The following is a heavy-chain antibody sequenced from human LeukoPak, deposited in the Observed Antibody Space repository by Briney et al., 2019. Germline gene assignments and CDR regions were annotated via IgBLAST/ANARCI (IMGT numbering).Heavy chain of an antibody. Sequence: ASVKVSCKATGYTFTGYFIHWVRQAPGQGLEWMGWINPNSGVANYAQKLQGRVTMTTDTSTSTAYMELRSLRSDDTAVYYCARERHGDYIDWGQGTLVTVSS. CDR3: ARERHGDYID. J-gene: IGHJ4*02. CDR2: INPNSGVA. V-gene: IGHV1-2*02. D-gene: IGHD4-17*01. CDR1: GYTFTGYF.